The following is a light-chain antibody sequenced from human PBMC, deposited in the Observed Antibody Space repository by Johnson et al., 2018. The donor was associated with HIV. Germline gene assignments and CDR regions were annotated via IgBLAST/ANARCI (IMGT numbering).Light chain of an antibody. CDR1: SSNIGNNY. V-gene: IGLV1-51*01. Sequence: QLVLTQPPSVSAAPGQKVTISCSGSSSNIGNNYVSWYQQLPGTAPKLLIYDNNKRPSGIPDRFSGSKSGPSAYLAIRGLQVDGEASYYCAAGDDSLNGPVFGTGTDVAVL. CDR2: DNN. CDR3: AAGDDSLNGPV. J-gene: IGLJ1*01.